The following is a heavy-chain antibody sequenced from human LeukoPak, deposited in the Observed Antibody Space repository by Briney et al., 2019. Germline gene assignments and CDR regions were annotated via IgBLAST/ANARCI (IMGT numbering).Heavy chain of an antibody. CDR3: AKDPRFGVASLFDY. J-gene: IGHJ4*02. D-gene: IGHD3-3*01. CDR1: GFTFSSYG. V-gene: IGHV3-30*02. Sequence: PGGSLRLSCAASGFTFSSYGMHWVRQAPGKGLEWVAFIRYDGSNKYYADSVKGRFTISRDNSKNTLYLQMNSLRAEDTAVYYCAKDPRFGVASLFDYWGQGTLVTVSS. CDR2: IRYDGSNK.